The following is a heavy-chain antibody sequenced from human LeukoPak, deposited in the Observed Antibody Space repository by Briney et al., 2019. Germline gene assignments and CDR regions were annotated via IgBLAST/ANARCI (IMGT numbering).Heavy chain of an antibody. CDR2: IYHSGST. CDR3: ARRSSGFPYYFDY. J-gene: IGHJ4*02. CDR1: GGSISSSNW. Sequence: SETLSLTCAVSGGSISSSNWWSWVRQPPGKGLEWIGEIYHSGSTNYNPSLKSRVTISVDTSKNQFSLRLSSVTAADTAVYYCARRSSGFPYYFDYWGQGTLVTVSS. D-gene: IGHD3-22*01. V-gene: IGHV4-4*02.